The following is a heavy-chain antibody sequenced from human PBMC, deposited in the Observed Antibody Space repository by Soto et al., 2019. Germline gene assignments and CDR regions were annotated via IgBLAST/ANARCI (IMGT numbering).Heavy chain of an antibody. J-gene: IGHJ4*02. CDR3: ARDLSRVVAGTGY. Sequence: QVQLVESGGGVGQPGRSLRLSCAASGFTFSSYAMHWVRQAPGKGLEWVAVISYDGSNKYYADSVKGRFTISRDNSKNTLYLQMNSLRAEDTAVYYCARDLSRVVAGTGYWGQGTLVTVSS. CDR2: ISYDGSNK. V-gene: IGHV3-30-3*01. D-gene: IGHD6-19*01. CDR1: GFTFSSYA.